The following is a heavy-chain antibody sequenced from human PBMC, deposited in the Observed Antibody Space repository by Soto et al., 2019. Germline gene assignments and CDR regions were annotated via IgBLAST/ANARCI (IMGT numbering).Heavy chain of an antibody. Sequence: EVQLVQSVGGLVQPGGSLRLSCAASGYAVSNYWMSWVRQAPGTGPQWVGNVSTDGSEKYYVDSVRGRFTISRYNAKNSVYLQMNSLRVDDTAVYYCLRWAKWGQGILVTVSS. J-gene: IGHJ4*02. CDR2: VSTDGSEK. CDR1: GYAVSNYW. V-gene: IGHV3-7*05. CDR3: LRWAK. D-gene: IGHD1-26*01.